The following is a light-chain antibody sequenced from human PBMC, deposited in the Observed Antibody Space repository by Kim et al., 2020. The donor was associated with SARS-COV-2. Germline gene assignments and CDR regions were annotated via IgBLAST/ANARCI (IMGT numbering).Light chain of an antibody. J-gene: IGLJ2*01. CDR1: TGAVTSVHF. V-gene: IGLV7-46*01. CDR3: LLFFSGARV. CDR2: DTT. Sequence: PGGTVTLTCGSSTGAVTSVHFPYWFQQKPGQAPRTVIYDTTNKHPLTPARFSGSLLGGKAALTLSGAQPEDEAEYYCLLFFSGARVFGGGTKVTVL.